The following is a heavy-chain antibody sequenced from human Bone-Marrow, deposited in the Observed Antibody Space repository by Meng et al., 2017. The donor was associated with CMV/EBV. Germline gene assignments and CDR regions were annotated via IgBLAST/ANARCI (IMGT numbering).Heavy chain of an antibody. Sequence: SETLSLTCTVSGGSVSSGSYYWSWIRQPPGKGLEWIGYIYYSGSTNYNPSLKSRVTISVDTSKNQFSLKLSSVTAADTAVYYFARVDYDSSGYYEDFDYWGQGTLVTVSS. V-gene: IGHV4-61*01. CDR1: GGSVSSGSYY. J-gene: IGHJ4*02. CDR2: IYYSGST. D-gene: IGHD3-22*01. CDR3: ARVDYDSSGYYEDFDY.